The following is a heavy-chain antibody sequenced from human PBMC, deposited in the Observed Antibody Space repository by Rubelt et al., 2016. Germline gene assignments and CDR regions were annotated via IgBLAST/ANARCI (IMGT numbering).Heavy chain of an antibody. D-gene: IGHD4-11*01. J-gene: IGHJ4*02. CDR3: ARGYYSNYWAVGYYFDY. CDR2: INHSGNT. Sequence: QVQLQQWGAGLLKPSEPLSLTCAVYGGSFSGYYWSWIRQPPGKGLELIGEINHSGNTNYNRSSKGLGPRSVDRSKNQFALRRSSGTAADTAVYYCARGYYSNYWAVGYYFDYWGQGTLVTVSS. V-gene: IGHV4-34*01. CDR1: GGSFSGYY.